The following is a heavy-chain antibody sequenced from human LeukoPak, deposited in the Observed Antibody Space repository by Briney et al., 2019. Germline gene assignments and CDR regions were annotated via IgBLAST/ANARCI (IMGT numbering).Heavy chain of an antibody. D-gene: IGHD4-23*01. Sequence: GGSLRLFCAASGFNYSSSWIHWVRQAPGKGLELVSVIYSGGSTYYADSVKGRFTISGDNSKYTLYLQMNSLRDEDTAVYYCARDPPDSGGNSIDAFDIWGQGTMVTVSA. CDR3: ARDPPDSGGNSIDAFDI. CDR1: GFNYSSSW. V-gene: IGHV3-53*01. CDR2: IYSGGST. J-gene: IGHJ3*02.